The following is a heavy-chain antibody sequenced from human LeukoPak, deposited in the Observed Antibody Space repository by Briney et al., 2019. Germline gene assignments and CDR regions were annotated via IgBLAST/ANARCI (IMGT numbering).Heavy chain of an antibody. CDR1: GYSISSGYY. J-gene: IGHJ5*02. CDR3: TSWYRYPWFDP. D-gene: IGHD6-13*01. V-gene: IGHV4-38-2*02. Sequence: SETLSLTCTVSGYSISSGYYWGWIRQPPGKGPEWIGSIYHSGSTYYNPSLKSRVTISVDTSKNQFSLKLSSVTAADTAVYYCTSWYRYPWFDPWGQGTLSPSPQ. CDR2: IYHSGST.